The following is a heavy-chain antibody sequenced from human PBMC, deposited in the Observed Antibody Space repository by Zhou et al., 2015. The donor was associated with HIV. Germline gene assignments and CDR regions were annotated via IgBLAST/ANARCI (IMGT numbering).Heavy chain of an antibody. Sequence: QVQLVQSGAEVKKPGSSVKVSCKASGGTFSSYTISWVRQAPGQGLEWMGRIIPILGIANYAQKFQGRVTITADESTSTAYMELSSLRSEDTAVYYCARDPDPGYSSGWYLGRKENWFDPWGQGTLVTVSS. CDR2: IIPILGIA. CDR1: GGTFSSYT. D-gene: IGHD6-19*01. V-gene: IGHV1-69*08. J-gene: IGHJ5*02. CDR3: ARDPDPGYSSGWYLGRKENWFDP.